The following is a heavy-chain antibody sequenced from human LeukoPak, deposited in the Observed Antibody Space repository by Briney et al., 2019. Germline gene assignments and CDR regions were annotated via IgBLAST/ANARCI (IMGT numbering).Heavy chain of an antibody. J-gene: IGHJ4*02. V-gene: IGHV4-38-2*02. CDR3: ARDSVAVAGSIDY. CDR1: GYSISSGYY. Sequence: SETLSLTCTVSGYSISSGYYWGWIRQPPGKGLEWIGSIYHSGSTYYNPSLKSRVTISVDTSKNQFSLKLSSVTAADTAVYYCARDSVAVAGSIDYWGQGTLVTVSS. D-gene: IGHD6-19*01. CDR2: IYHSGST.